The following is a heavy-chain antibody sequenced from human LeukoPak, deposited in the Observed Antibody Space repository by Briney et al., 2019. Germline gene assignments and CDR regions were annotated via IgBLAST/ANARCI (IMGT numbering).Heavy chain of an antibody. D-gene: IGHD6-19*01. V-gene: IGHV1-24*01. CDR2: FDPEDGET. J-gene: IGHJ6*02. Sequence: GASVKVSCKVSGYTLTELSMHWVRQAPGKGLEWMGGFDPEDGETIYAQKLQGRVTMTEDTSTDTAYMELSSLRSEDTAVYYCATAGYSSGLSILGLYYYGMDVWGQGTTVTVSS. CDR1: GYTLTELS. CDR3: ATAGYSSGLSILGLYYYGMDV.